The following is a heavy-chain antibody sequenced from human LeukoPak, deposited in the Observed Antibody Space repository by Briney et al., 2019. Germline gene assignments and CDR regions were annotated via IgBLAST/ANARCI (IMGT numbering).Heavy chain of an antibody. Sequence: SETLSLTCTVSGGSISSYYWSWIRQPAGKGLEWIGRIYTSGSTNYNPSLKSRVTMSVDTSKNQFSLKLSSVTAADTAVYYCARVSGYYYGSGSLYRINWFDPWGQGTLVTVSS. J-gene: IGHJ5*02. CDR1: GGSISSYY. CDR3: ARVSGYYYGSGSLYRINWFDP. V-gene: IGHV4-4*07. CDR2: IYTSGST. D-gene: IGHD3-10*01.